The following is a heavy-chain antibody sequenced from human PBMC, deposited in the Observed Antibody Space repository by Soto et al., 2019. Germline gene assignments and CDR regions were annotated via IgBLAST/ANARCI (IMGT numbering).Heavy chain of an antibody. V-gene: IGHV4-34*01. CDR3: ASPSGSGSYQYYFDY. Sequence: SETLSLTCAVYGGSFSGYYWSWIRQPPGKGLEWIGEINHSGSTNYNPSLKSRVTISVDTSKNQFSLKLSSVTAADTAVYYCASPSGSGSYQYYFDYWGQGTLVTVSS. D-gene: IGHD3-10*01. CDR2: INHSGST. CDR1: GGSFSGYY. J-gene: IGHJ4*02.